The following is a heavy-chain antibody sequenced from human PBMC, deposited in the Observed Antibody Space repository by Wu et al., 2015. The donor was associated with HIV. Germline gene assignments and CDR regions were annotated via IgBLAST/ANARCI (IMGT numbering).Heavy chain of an antibody. CDR3: ARGHYYDSSSSPMY. Sequence: VQLVQSGGEVKKPGASVKVACKSSGYIFSDFGIHWVRQAPREGLEWMGWISAQNGNTKYAQKFQGRVTMTTETSSSTAYMELRSLRSDDTAVYFCARGHYYDSSSSPMYWGPGTGSPSPQ. D-gene: IGHD3-16*01. CDR1: GYIFSDFG. J-gene: IGHJ4*02. CDR2: ISAQNGNT. V-gene: IGHV1-18*01.